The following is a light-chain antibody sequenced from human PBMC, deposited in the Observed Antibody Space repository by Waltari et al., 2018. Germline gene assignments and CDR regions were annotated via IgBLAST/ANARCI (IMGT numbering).Light chain of an antibody. CDR3: QQSYSLPNT. J-gene: IGKJ2*01. Sequence: DIRMTQSPSSLSASVGDGVTITCRASQMISSYLNWYQQIPGKAPKLLIYGASSLQSGVPSRFSGSGFGTDFTLTISSLQSEDFATYYCQQSYSLPNTFGQGTKLEI. V-gene: IGKV1-39*01. CDR2: GAS. CDR1: QMISSY.